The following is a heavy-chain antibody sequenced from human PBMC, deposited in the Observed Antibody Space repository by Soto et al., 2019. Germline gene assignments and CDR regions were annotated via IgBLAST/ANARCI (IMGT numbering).Heavy chain of an antibody. V-gene: IGHV3-53*02. J-gene: IGHJ5*02. CDR3: ARVMVAILSWFDP. Sequence: EVQLVETGGGLIQPGGSLRLSCAASGFTVSNNYMSWVRQAPGKGLEWVSVIYSGGSTYYADSVKGRFTISRDNSKNTLYLQMNSLRAEDTAVYYCARVMVAILSWFDPWGQGTLVTVS. CDR1: GFTVSNNY. CDR2: IYSGGST. D-gene: IGHD2-21*01.